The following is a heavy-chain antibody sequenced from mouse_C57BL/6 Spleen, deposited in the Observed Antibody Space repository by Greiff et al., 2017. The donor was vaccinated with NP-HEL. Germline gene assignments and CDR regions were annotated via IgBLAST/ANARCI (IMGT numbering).Heavy chain of an antibody. V-gene: IGHV5-17*01. D-gene: IGHD2-3*01. CDR3: ARGGDGYFYAMDY. J-gene: IGHJ4*01. CDR2: ISSGSSTI. Sequence: EVKLVESGGGLVKPGGSLKLSCAASGFTFSDYGMHWVRQAPEKGLEWVAYISSGSSTIYYADTVKGRFTISRDNAKNTLFLQMTSLRSEDTAMYYGARGGDGYFYAMDYWGQGTSVTVSS. CDR1: GFTFSDYG.